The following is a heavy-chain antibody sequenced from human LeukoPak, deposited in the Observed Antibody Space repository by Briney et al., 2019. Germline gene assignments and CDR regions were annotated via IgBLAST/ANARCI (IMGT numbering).Heavy chain of an antibody. CDR2: IRSKAYGGTT. Sequence: GGSLRLSCTASGFTFGDYAMSWVRQAPGKGLEWVGFIRSKAYGGTTEYAASVKGRFTISRDDSKSIAYLQMNSLKTEDTAVYYCTRGYHTIFGVMGDFDYWGQGTLVTVSS. J-gene: IGHJ4*02. CDR3: TRGYHTIFGVMGDFDY. V-gene: IGHV3-49*04. D-gene: IGHD3-3*01. CDR1: GFTFGDYA.